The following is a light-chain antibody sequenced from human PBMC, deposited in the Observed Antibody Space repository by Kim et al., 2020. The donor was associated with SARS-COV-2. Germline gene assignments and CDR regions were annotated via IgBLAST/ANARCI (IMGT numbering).Light chain of an antibody. Sequence: SVTPGQTATITCSGDHLGHKYVFWYQHKPGQSPLLVIYQDTRRPSGIPERFSGSNSENTATLTITGTQVTDEADYYCQAWVSSTLVFGGGTQLTVL. CDR2: QDT. V-gene: IGLV3-1*01. CDR1: HLGHKY. CDR3: QAWVSSTLV. J-gene: IGLJ2*01.